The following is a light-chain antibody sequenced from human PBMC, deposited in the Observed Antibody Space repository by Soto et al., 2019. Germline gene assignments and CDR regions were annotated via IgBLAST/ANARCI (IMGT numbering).Light chain of an antibody. CDR1: QDISNY. J-gene: IGKJ1*01. CDR3: QHYNSYSEA. V-gene: IGKV1-5*03. CDR2: KAS. Sequence: DIQLTPSPSFLSPSIGESVTITCRASQDISNYLNWYQQKPGKAPKLLIYKASTLKSGVPSRFSGSGSGTEFTLTISSLQPDDFATYYCQHYNSYSEAFGQGTKVDI.